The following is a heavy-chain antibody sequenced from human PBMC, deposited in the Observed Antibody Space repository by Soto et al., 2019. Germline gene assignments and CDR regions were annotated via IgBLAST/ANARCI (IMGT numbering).Heavy chain of an antibody. D-gene: IGHD2-8*01. CDR3: ARRALPQCINGVCYKDGFWDY. Sequence: SETLSLTCTVSGGSVSSGGYYWSWIRQHPGTGLKWIGYIYYSGTTYFNPSLKSRASISLDTSKNEFSLKLTSVTAADTAVYYCARRALPQCINGVCYKDGFWDYWGQGALVTVSS. V-gene: IGHV4-31*03. CDR2: IYYSGTT. J-gene: IGHJ4*02. CDR1: GGSVSSGGYY.